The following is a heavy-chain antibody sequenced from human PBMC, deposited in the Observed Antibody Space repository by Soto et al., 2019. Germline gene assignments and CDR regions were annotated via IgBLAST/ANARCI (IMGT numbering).Heavy chain of an antibody. D-gene: IGHD3-9*01. CDR2: IKSKTDGGTT. CDR1: GFTFSNAW. J-gene: IGHJ5*02. V-gene: IGHV3-15*01. CDR3: TIDDYDIPSPGT. Sequence: EVQLVESGGGLVKPGGSLRLSCAASGFTFSNAWMSWVRQAPGKGLEWVGRIKSKTDGGTTDYAAPVKGRFTISRDDSKNTLYLQMNSLKTEDTAVYYCTIDDYDIPSPGTWGQGTLVTVSS.